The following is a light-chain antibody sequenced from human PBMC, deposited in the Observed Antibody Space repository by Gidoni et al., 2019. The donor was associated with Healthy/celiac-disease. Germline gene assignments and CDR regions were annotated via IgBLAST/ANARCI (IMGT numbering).Light chain of an antibody. CDR3: QQFNSYPLLFT. CDR1: QGISSA. J-gene: IGKJ3*01. V-gene: IGKV1-13*02. CDR2: DAS. Sequence: AIQLTQSPSSLSASVGDRVTITCRASQGISSALAWYQQKPGKAPKLLIYDASSLESGVPSRFSGSGSGTDFTLTISSLQTEDFATYYCQQFNSYPLLFTFGPGTKVDIK.